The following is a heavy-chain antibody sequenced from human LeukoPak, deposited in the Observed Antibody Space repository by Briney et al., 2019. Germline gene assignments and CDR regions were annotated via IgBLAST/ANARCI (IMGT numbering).Heavy chain of an antibody. CDR2: IYTSGST. D-gene: IGHD1-26*01. J-gene: IGHJ4*02. CDR3: ARSSYSGSSRAFDY. V-gene: IGHV4-61*02. CDR1: GGSISSGSYY. Sequence: SQTLSLTCTASGGSISSGSYYWSWIRQPAGKGLEWIGRIYTSGSTNYNPSLKSRVTISVDTSKNQFSLKLSSVTAADTAVYYCARSSYSGSSRAFDYWGQGTLVTVSS.